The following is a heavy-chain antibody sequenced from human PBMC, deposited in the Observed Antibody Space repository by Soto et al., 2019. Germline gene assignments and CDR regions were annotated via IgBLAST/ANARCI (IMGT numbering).Heavy chain of an antibody. J-gene: IGHJ5*02. D-gene: IGHD3-3*01. CDR3: AKYYDFWSGYFFSP. CDR1: GGSFSGYY. CDR2: INHSGST. V-gene: IGHV4-34*01. Sequence: SETLSLTCAVYGGSFSGYYWSWIRQPPGKGLEWIGEINHSGSTNYNPSLKSRVTISVDTSKNQFSLKLSSVTAADTAVYYCAKYYDFWSGYFFSPWGQGTLVTVSS.